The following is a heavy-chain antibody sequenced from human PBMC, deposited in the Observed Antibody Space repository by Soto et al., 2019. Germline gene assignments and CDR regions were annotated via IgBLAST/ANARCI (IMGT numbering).Heavy chain of an antibody. Sequence: QVQLVQSGAEVKKPGASVKVSCKASGYTFTSYGISWVRQAPGQGLEWMGWISAYNGNTNYAQKLQGRVTMTTDTSTSTAYMELRSLRSDDTAVYYCARDPIVVVVAATPGSAFDIWGLGTMVTVSS. CDR3: ARDPIVVVVAATPGSAFDI. D-gene: IGHD2-15*01. J-gene: IGHJ3*02. CDR1: GYTFTSYG. CDR2: ISAYNGNT. V-gene: IGHV1-18*01.